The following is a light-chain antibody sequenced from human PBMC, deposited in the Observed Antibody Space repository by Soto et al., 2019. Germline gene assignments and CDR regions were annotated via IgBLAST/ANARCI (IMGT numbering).Light chain of an antibody. J-gene: IGKJ2*01. CDR2: GAS. CDR1: QSVSSN. V-gene: IGKV3-15*01. CDR3: QQYNNWPLYT. Sequence: EIVMTQSPATLSVSPGERATLSCRASQSVSSNLAWYQQKPGQAPRLLIYGASTRATGIPARFSGSGSGTEFTLTISSLQSEDFAVYYCQQYNNWPLYTVGQGTKVHIK.